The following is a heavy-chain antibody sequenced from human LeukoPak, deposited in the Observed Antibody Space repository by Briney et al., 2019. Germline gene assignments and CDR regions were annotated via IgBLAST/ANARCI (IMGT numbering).Heavy chain of an antibody. J-gene: IGHJ3*02. Sequence: ASVKVSCKASGYTFTSYYMHWVRQAPGQGLEWMGIINPSGGSTSYAQKFQGRVTMTRDMSTSTVYMELSSLRSEDTAVYYCARSISYYDILTGYYTDAFDIWGQGTMVTVSS. CDR2: INPSGGST. D-gene: IGHD3-9*01. V-gene: IGHV1-46*01. CDR1: GYTFTSYY. CDR3: ARSISYYDILTGYYTDAFDI.